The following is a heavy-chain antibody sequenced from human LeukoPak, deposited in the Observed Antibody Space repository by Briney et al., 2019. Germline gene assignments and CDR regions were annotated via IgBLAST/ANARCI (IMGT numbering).Heavy chain of an antibody. CDR2: ISANNGNT. V-gene: IGHV1-18*01. J-gene: IGHJ4*02. D-gene: IGHD2-2*01. CDR1: GYTFTSYG. CDR3: AREYCSSSSCYSADY. Sequence: ASVTVSCTASGYTFTSYGISWVRQAPGQGLVWMGWISANNGNTNYAQKFQGRVTMTTDTSTSTAYMELRSLRFDDTAVYYCAREYCSSSSCYSADYWGQGTLVTVSS.